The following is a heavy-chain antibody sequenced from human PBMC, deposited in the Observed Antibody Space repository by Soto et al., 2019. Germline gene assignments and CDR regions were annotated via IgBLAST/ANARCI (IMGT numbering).Heavy chain of an antibody. CDR3: ARDRLRYFAWSPDAFDI. Sequence: GGSLRLSCAASGFTFSSYWMSWVRQAPGKGLEWVANIKQDGSEKYYVDSVKGRFTISRDNAKNSLYLQMNSLRAEDTAVYYCARDRLRYFAWSPDAFDIWGQGTMVTVSS. V-gene: IGHV3-7*01. D-gene: IGHD3-9*01. J-gene: IGHJ3*02. CDR1: GFTFSSYW. CDR2: IKQDGSEK.